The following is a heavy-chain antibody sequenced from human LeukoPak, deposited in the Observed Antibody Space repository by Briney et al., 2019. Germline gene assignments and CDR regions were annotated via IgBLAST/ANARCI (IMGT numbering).Heavy chain of an antibody. CDR1: AGSASSNSAA. V-gene: IGHV6-1*01. Sequence: SQALPLPSAIPAGSASSNSAAWNWIRQPPSRGLEWPGMTYYRSKLYNDYSACVKSRTIINPDTTKHQFSNKLTSVTTADTSVSCCARSSSSWYCCFGYRGQGTLGNGPS. CDR3: ARSSSSWYCCFGY. J-gene: IGHJ4*01. CDR2: TYYRSKLYN. D-gene: IGHD6-13*01.